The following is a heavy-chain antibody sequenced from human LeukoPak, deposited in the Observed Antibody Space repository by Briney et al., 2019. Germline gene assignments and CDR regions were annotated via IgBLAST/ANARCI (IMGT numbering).Heavy chain of an antibody. D-gene: IGHD3-10*01. CDR1: GYTFTSYA. Sequence: ASVKVSCKASGYTFTSYAMHWVRQAPGQRLEWMGWINAGNGNTKYSQKFQGRVTITRDTSASTAYMELSGLRSEDTAVYYCARDRGPRWFGESTEWFDPWGQGTLVTVSS. CDR2: INAGNGNT. J-gene: IGHJ5*02. V-gene: IGHV1-3*01. CDR3: ARDRGPRWFGESTEWFDP.